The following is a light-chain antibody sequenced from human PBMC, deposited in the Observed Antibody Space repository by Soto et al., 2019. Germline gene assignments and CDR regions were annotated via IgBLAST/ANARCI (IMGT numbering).Light chain of an antibody. Sequence: EIVLTQSPGTMSLSPGERATLSCRASQTITPTFLAGYQQKPGQAPRRLIYGASSRATDIPDRFSGSGSGIDFTLTISKLEPEDFAVYYCQQFGVSPTFGGGTKVELK. CDR1: QTITPTF. J-gene: IGKJ4*02. CDR2: GAS. CDR3: QQFGVSPT. V-gene: IGKV3-20*01.